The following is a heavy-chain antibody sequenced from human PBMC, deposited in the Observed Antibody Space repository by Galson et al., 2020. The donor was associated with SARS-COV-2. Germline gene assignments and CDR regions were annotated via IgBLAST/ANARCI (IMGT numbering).Heavy chain of an antibody. D-gene: IGHD1-26*01. CDR2: ISYDGSNK. CDR1: GFTFSSYA. Sequence: TGGSLRLSCAASGFTFSSYAMHWVRQAPGKGLEWVAVISYDGSNKYYADSVKGRFTISRDNSKNTLYLQMNSLRAEDTAVYYCARAGRGSYHYGMDVWGQGTTVTVSS. CDR3: ARAGRGSYHYGMDV. V-gene: IGHV3-30-3*01. J-gene: IGHJ6*02.